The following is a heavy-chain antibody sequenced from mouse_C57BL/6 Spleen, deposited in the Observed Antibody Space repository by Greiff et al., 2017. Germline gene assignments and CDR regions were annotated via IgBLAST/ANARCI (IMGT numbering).Heavy chain of an antibody. CDR2: INYDGSST. D-gene: IGHD2-2*01. J-gene: IGHJ4*01. V-gene: IGHV5-16*01. CDR1: GFTFSDYY. Sequence: EVQVVESEGGLVQPGSSMKLSCTASGFTFSDYYMAWVRQVPEKGLEWVANINYDGSSTYYLDSLKSRFIISRDNAKNILYLQMSSLKSEDTATYYCARAMVTTRYAMDYWGQGTSVTVSS. CDR3: ARAMVTTRYAMDY.